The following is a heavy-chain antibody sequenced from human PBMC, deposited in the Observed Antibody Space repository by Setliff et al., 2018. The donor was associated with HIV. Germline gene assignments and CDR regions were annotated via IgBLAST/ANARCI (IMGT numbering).Heavy chain of an antibody. J-gene: IGHJ4*02. Sequence: ASVKVSCKSSGYSFGSYGITWVRQAPGQGLEWMGWISTYNGNTHYAQKLQGRVTMTTDTSTSTAYMELRSLRSDDTAMYYCARKYTGGPLDYWGQGTLVTVSS. V-gene: IGHV1-18*01. CDR3: ARKYTGGPLDY. D-gene: IGHD6-19*01. CDR1: GYSFGSYG. CDR2: ISTYNGNT.